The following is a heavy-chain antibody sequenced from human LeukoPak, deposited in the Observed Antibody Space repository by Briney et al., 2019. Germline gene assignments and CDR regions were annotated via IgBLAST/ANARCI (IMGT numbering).Heavy chain of an antibody. CDR2: ISAYNGNT. J-gene: IGHJ5*02. V-gene: IGHV1-18*01. CDR1: GYTFTSCG. Sequence: ASVKVSCKASGYTFTSCGISWVRQAPGQGLEWMGWISAYNGNTNYAQKLQGRVTMTTDTSTSTAYMELRSLRSDDTAVYYCARESSDYGAGWFDPWGQGTLVTVSS. CDR3: ARESSDYGAGWFDP. D-gene: IGHD4-17*01.